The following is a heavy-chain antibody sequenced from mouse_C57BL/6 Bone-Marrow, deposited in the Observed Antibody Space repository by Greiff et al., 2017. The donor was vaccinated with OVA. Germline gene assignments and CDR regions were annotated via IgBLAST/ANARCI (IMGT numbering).Heavy chain of an antibody. V-gene: IGHV2-5*01. Sequence: QVQLKESGPGLVQPSQSLSITCTVSGFSLTSYGVHWVRQSPRKGLEWLGVIWRGGSTDYNAAFMSRLSITKDNSKSQVFFKMNSLQADDTAIYYCAKKANYYGDYAMDYWGQGTSVTVSS. CDR2: IWRGGST. J-gene: IGHJ4*01. CDR1: GFSLTSYG. CDR3: AKKANYYGDYAMDY. D-gene: IGHD1-1*01.